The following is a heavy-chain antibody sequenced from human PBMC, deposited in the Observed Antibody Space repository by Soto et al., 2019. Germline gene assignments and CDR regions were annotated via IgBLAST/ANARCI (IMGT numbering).Heavy chain of an antibody. J-gene: IGHJ3*01. CDR1: GFSFSADAVG. CDR3: AHAFGGTSWPNDAFDV. CDR2: IYWDDDT. V-gene: IGHV2-5*02. D-gene: IGHD3-16*01. Sequence: HITLKESGPTLVKPTQTLTLTCIFSGFSFSADAVGVGWIRQPPGKTLEWLALIYWDDDTRYRPSLKSRLTITKDSSKNQVVLTMTNMDPLDTATYYCAHAFGGTSWPNDAFDVWGQGTVVTVSS.